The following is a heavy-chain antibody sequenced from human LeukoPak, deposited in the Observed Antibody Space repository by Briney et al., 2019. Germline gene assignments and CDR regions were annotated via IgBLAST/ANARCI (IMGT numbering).Heavy chain of an antibody. CDR2: IIPIFGTA. Sequence: GASVKVSCKASGYTFTGYYMHWVRQAPGQGLEWMGGIIPIFGTANYAQRFQGRVTITADESTSTAYMELSSLRSEDTAVYYCARVTKVGLCSSTSCYAPPYNWFDSWGQGTLVTVSS. CDR1: GYTFTGYY. CDR3: ARVTKVGLCSSTSCYAPPYNWFDS. J-gene: IGHJ5*01. D-gene: IGHD2-2*01. V-gene: IGHV1-69*13.